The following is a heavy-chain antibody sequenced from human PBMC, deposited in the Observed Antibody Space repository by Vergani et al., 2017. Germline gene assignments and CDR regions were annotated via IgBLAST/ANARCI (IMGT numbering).Heavy chain of an antibody. V-gene: IGHV2-5*01. D-gene: IGHD6-19*01. J-gene: IGHJ5*02. CDR3: AHRQWGSGWHWFDP. CDR2: IYWNDDK. CDR1: GFSLSTSGVG. Sequence: QITLKESVPTLVKPTQTLTLTCTFSGFSLSTSGVGVGWIRQPPGKALEWLALIYWNDDKRYSPSLKSRLTITKDTTKNQVVLTMTNMDPVDTATYYCAHRQWGSGWHWFDPWGQGTLVTVSS.